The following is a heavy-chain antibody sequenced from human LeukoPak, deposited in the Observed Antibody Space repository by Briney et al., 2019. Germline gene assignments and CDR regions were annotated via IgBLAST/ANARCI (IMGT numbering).Heavy chain of an antibody. Sequence: GGSLRLSCAASGFAFSNYAMSWVRQAPGKGLEWVSSLSGGGDSRYYADSVMGRFTISRDNPKNTLYLQMNSLRAEDTAVYYCAKAVRSMVTGGGYFDSWGQGTLVTVSS. J-gene: IGHJ4*02. CDR3: AKAVRSMVTGGGYFDS. CDR1: GFAFSNYA. CDR2: LSGGGDSR. D-gene: IGHD3-10*01. V-gene: IGHV3-23*01.